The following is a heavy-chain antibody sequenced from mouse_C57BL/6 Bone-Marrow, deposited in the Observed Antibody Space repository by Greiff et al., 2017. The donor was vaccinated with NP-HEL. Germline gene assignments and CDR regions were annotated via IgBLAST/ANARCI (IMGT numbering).Heavy chain of an antibody. CDR2: LSSGRSTL. CDR1: GFPFSDYG. D-gene: IGHD1-1*01. Sequence: EVMLVESGGGLVKPGGSLKLSCAASGFPFSDYGMHWVRQAPEKGLECVSYLSSGRSTLYSADTVKGRFPISRDNAKNTLFLQMTSLRSEDTAMYYCARYYYGSSYFDYWGQGTTLTVSS. J-gene: IGHJ2*01. V-gene: IGHV5-17*01. CDR3: ARYYYGSSYFDY.